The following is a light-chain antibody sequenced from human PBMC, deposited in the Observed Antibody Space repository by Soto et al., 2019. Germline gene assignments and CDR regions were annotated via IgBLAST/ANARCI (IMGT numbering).Light chain of an antibody. CDR3: QQYFEWPPMT. CDR1: ETVATN. Sequence: VMTQSPATLSVSPGERATLSCGASETVATNLAWYQQKPGQAPRLLIAGASTRAAGISDRFRGSGSGTEFTLTISSLRSEDSAIYYCQQYFEWPPMTFGQGTKVEI. V-gene: IGKV3-15*01. CDR2: GAS. J-gene: IGKJ1*01.